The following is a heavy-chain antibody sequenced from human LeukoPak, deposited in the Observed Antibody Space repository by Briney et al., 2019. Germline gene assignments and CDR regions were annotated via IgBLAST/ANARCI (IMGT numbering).Heavy chain of an antibody. Sequence: PSETLSLTCAVYGGSFSGYYWSWIRPPPGKGLEWIGEINHSGSTNYNPSLKSRVTISVDTSKNQFSLKLSSVTAADTAVYYCARQRVVVPAAISFSGLRGVFDYWGQGTLVTVSS. J-gene: IGHJ4*02. CDR1: GGSFSGYY. CDR3: ARQRVVVPAAISFSGLRGVFDY. D-gene: IGHD2-2*01. CDR2: INHSGST. V-gene: IGHV4-34*01.